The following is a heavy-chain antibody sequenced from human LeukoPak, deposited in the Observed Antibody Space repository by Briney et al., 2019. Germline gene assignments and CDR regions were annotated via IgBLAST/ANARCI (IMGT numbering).Heavy chain of an antibody. CDR2: INHSGST. CDR3: ARGHSSSPYYYYYYMDV. V-gene: IGHV4-34*01. Sequence: PSETPSLTCAVYGGSFSGYYWSWIRQPPGEGLGWIGEINHSGSTNYNPSLKSRVTISVDTSMNQFSLKLSSVTAADTAVYYCARGHSSSPYYYYYYMDVWGKGTTVTVSS. J-gene: IGHJ6*03. D-gene: IGHD6-6*01. CDR1: GGSFSGYY.